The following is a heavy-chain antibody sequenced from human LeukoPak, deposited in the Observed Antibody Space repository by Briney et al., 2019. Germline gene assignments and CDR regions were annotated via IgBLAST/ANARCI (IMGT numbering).Heavy chain of an antibody. CDR1: GGSISSYY. CDR3: ARQSGYYDSSVDYYGLNV. J-gene: IGHJ6*02. D-gene: IGHD3-22*01. Sequence: SETLSLTCTVSGGSISSYYWSWIRQPAGKGLEWIGRIYTSGSTNYNPSLKSRVTMSVDTSKNQFSLKLNSVTAADTAVYFCARQSGYYDSSVDYYGLNVWGQGITVTVSS. CDR2: IYTSGST. V-gene: IGHV4-4*07.